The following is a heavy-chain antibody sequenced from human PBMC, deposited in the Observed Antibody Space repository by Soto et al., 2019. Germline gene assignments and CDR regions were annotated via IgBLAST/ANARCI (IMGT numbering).Heavy chain of an antibody. CDR3: ARAQGYYGSGSYYNPIDY. CDR2: IYYSGST. V-gene: IGHV4-31*03. J-gene: IGHJ4*02. CDR1: GGSISSGGYY. Sequence: QVQLQESGPGLVKPSQTLSLTCTVSGGSISSGGYYWSWIRQHPGKGLEWIGYIYYSGSTYYNPSLKSRVTISVDTSKNQFSLKLSSVTAADTAVYYWARAQGYYGSGSYYNPIDYWGQGTLVTVSS. D-gene: IGHD3-10*01.